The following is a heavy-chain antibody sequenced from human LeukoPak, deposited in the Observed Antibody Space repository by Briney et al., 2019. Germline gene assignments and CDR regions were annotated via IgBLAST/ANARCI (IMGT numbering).Heavy chain of an antibody. V-gene: IGHV1-8*01. CDR2: MSPNSGNT. CDR1: GNTFSSYD. CDR3: ARLVVVNEKNDAFDI. D-gene: IGHD3-22*01. J-gene: IGHJ3*02. Sequence: GASLKVSCKASGNTFSSYDINWVRQAAGQGLEWVGGMSPNSGNTGYAQKFQGRVTMTRNTSISTAYRELSSLRSEDTAVYYCARLVVVNEKNDAFDIWGQGTMVTVSS.